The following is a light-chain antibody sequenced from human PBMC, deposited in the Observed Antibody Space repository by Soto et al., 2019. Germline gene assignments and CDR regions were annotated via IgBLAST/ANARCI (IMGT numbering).Light chain of an antibody. J-gene: IGKJ1*01. V-gene: IGKV1-5*01. CDR3: QQYNSYSPT. CDR1: QTISNW. CDR2: HAS. Sequence: DIQMTQSPSTLSGSVGDRVTITCRASQTISNWLAWYQQKPGTAPKVLIYHASNLQSGVPSRFSGSGSETEFPLTISGLQPGDSATYYCQQYNSYSPTFGQGTKGDIK.